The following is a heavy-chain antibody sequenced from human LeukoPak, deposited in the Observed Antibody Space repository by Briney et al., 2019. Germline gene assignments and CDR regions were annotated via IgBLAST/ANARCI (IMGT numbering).Heavy chain of an antibody. J-gene: IGHJ4*02. CDR1: GFTFSSYA. CDR2: ISGSGGST. D-gene: IGHD3-3*01. Sequence: PGGSLRLSCAASGFTFSSYAMSWVRQAPGEGREGVSAISGSGGSTYYADSVKGRFTISRDNSKNTLYLQMNSLRAEDTAVYYCAKGYTIFGVVTPLDYWGQGTLVTVSS. CDR3: AKGYTIFGVVTPLDY. V-gene: IGHV3-23*01.